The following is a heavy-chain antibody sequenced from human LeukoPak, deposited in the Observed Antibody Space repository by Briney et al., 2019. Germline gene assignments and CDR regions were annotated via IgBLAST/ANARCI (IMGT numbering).Heavy chain of an antibody. J-gene: IGHJ4*02. V-gene: IGHV1-69*05. Sequence: SVKVSCKASGGTFSSYAISWVRQAPGQGLEWMGRIIPIFGTANYAQKFQGRVTITTDESTSTAYMELSSLRSEDTAVYYCTRGWYLDTAMARGFWGQGTLVTVSS. CDR3: TRGWYLDTAMARGF. D-gene: IGHD5-18*01. CDR2: IIPIFGTA. CDR1: GGTFSSYA.